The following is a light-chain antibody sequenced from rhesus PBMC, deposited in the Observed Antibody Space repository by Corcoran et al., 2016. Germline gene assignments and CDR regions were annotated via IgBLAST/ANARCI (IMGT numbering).Light chain of an antibody. CDR2: NAS. CDR1: ENVNNY. J-gene: IGKJ3*01. CDR3: QHGYGTPFT. Sequence: DIQMTQSPSSLSASVGDRVTITCRASENVNNYLNWYQQKPGKALNLLIYNASTLQSGVPSRFSGSGSGTEYTFTISSLQPEDVATYYCQHGYGTPFTFGPGTKLDIK. V-gene: IGKV1-74*01.